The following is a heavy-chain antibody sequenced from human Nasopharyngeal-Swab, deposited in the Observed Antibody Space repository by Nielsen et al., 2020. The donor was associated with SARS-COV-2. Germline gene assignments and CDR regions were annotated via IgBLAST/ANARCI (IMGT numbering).Heavy chain of an antibody. CDR3: ARPRGPVRGVNNWFDL. CDR2: IYHSGNT. V-gene: IGHV4-39*01. Sequence: SETLSLTCTVSGGSITNNDYYWGWMRQPPGKGLAWLGSIYHSGNTYYNPSLESRVTISVDTSKNQFSLNLRSVTAADTAVYYCARPRGPVRGVNNWFDLWGQGALVTVSS. CDR1: GGSITNNDYY. J-gene: IGHJ5*02. D-gene: IGHD3-10*01.